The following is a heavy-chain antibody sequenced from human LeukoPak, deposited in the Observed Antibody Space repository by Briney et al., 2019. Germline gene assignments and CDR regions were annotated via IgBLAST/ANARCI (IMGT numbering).Heavy chain of an antibody. V-gene: IGHV3-15*01. CDR1: GFTFSNTW. D-gene: IGHD3-10*01. CDR2: IQSKTDGGTT. J-gene: IGHJ4*02. CDR3: ATLTVRGVVNI. Sequence: GGSLRLSCAASGFTFSNTWMNWVRQAPGKGLEWVGRIQSKTDGGTTEYAAPVKGRFTISRDDSKTTLYLQMNSLKTEDTAVYYCATLTVRGVVNIWGQGTLVTVSS.